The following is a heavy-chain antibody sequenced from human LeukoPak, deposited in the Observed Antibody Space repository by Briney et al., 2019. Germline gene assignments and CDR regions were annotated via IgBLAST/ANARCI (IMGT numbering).Heavy chain of an antibody. J-gene: IGHJ4*02. CDR3: AKLYSSSWYNDY. CDR2: IYSGGST. Sequence: GGSLRLSCAASGFTVSSNYMSWVRQAPGKGLEWVSVIYSGGSTYYADSVKGRFTISRDNSKNTLYLQMNSLRAEDTAVYYCAKLYSSSWYNDYWGQGTLVTVSS. CDR1: GFTVSSNY. D-gene: IGHD6-13*01. V-gene: IGHV3-66*04.